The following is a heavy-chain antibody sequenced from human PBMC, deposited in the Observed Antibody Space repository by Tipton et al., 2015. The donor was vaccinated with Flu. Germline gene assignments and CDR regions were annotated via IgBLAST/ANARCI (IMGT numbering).Heavy chain of an antibody. CDR1: GGSFSGYY. J-gene: IGHJ6*03. V-gene: IGHV4-34*01. CDR2: INHSGST. D-gene: IGHD3-10*01. Sequence: TLSLTCAVYGGSFSGYYWSWIRQPPGKGLEWIGEINHSGSTNYNPSLKSRVTISVDTSKNQFSLKLSSVTAADTAVYYCARGGGSGMFYYYYYMDVWGKGTTVAVSS. CDR3: ARGGGSGMFYYYYYMDV.